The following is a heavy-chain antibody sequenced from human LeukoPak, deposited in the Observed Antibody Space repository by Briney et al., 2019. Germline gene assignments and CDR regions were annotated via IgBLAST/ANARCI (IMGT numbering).Heavy chain of an antibody. Sequence: GSLRLSCAASGFTFSSYWMSWVRQAPGKGLEWVANIKQDGSEKYYVDSVKGRFTISRDNAKNSLYLQMNSLRAEDTALYYCARCIAAAGDAFDIWGQGTMVTVSS. V-gene: IGHV3-7*03. CDR3: ARCIAAAGDAFDI. CDR1: GFTFSSYW. CDR2: IKQDGSEK. J-gene: IGHJ3*02. D-gene: IGHD6-13*01.